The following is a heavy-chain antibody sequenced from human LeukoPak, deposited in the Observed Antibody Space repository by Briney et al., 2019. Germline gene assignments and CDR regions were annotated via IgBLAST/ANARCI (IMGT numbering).Heavy chain of an antibody. D-gene: IGHD6-19*01. Sequence: ASVKVSCKASGYTFTGYYMHWVRQAPGQGLEWMGWINPNSGGTNYAQKFQGRVTMTSDRSISTAYMDLSRLTSDDTAVYYCARDLAETAYSSGLNDYWGQGTLVSVSS. J-gene: IGHJ4*02. CDR2: INPNSGGT. V-gene: IGHV1-2*02. CDR3: ARDLAETAYSSGLNDY. CDR1: GYTFTGYY.